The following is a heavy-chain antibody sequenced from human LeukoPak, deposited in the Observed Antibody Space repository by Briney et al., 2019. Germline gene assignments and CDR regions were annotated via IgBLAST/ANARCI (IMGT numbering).Heavy chain of an antibody. J-gene: IGHJ4*02. CDR1: GGSFSGYY. D-gene: IGHD4-17*01. Sequence: SETLSLTCAVYGGSFSGYYWSWIRQPPGKGLEWIEEINHSGSTNYNPSLKSRVTISVDTSKNQFSLKLSSVTAADTAVYYCARGERHGDYTLDSWGQGTLVTVSS. V-gene: IGHV4-34*01. CDR2: INHSGST. CDR3: ARGERHGDYTLDS.